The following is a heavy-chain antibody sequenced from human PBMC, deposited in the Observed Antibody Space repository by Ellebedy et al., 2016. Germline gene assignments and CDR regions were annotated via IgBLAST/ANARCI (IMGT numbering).Heavy chain of an antibody. CDR1: GGSISSGGYS. CDR3: ARGPTVSSRPGITGIYYYGMDV. V-gene: IGHV4-30-2*01. CDR2: IYHSGST. Sequence: SETLSLTXAVSGGSISSGGYSWSWIRQPPGKGLEWIGYIYHSGSTYYNPSLKSRVTISVDRSKNQFSLKLSSVTAADTAVYYCARGPTVSSRPGITGIYYYGMDVWGQGTTVTVSS. D-gene: IGHD3-16*01. J-gene: IGHJ6*02.